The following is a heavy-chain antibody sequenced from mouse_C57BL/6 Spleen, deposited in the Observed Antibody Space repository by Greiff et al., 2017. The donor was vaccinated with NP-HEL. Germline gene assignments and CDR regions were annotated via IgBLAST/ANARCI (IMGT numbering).Heavy chain of an antibody. CDR1: GFTFSDYG. CDR3: TRRNYYGRSTGYFDV. V-gene: IGHV5-17*01. D-gene: IGHD1-1*01. J-gene: IGHJ1*03. CDR2: ISSGSSTN. Sequence: EVHLVESGGGLVKPGGSLKLSCAASGFTFSDYGMHWVRQAPEKGLEWVAYISSGSSTNYYADTVKGRFTISRDNAKNTLFLQMTSLRSEDTAMYYCTRRNYYGRSTGYFDVWGTGTTVTVSS.